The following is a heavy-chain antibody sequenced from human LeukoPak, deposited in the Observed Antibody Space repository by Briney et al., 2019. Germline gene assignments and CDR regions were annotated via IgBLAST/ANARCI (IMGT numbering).Heavy chain of an antibody. CDR1: GGSFSGYY. CDR2: INHSGST. CDR3: ARGVDIVATIVDY. J-gene: IGHJ4*02. Sequence: SETLSLTCAVYGGSFSGYYWSWIRQPPGKGLEWIGEINHSGSTNYNPSLKSRVTISVDTSKNQFSLKLSSVTAADTAVYYCARGVDIVATIVDYWGQGTLVTVSS. V-gene: IGHV4-34*01. D-gene: IGHD5-12*01.